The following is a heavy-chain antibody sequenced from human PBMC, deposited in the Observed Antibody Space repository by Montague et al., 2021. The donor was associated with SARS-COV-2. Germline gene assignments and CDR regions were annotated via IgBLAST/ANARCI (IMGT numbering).Heavy chain of an antibody. D-gene: IGHD5-18*01. CDR3: ARGSYGPDAFDF. CDR2: IYYSGST. CDR1: GGSISSYY. J-gene: IGHJ3*01. Sequence: SETLSLTCTVSGGSISSYYWSWIRQPPGKGLEWIGYIYYSGSTNYNPSLKSRVTISLDTSKNQFPLTLNSVPAADTAVYYCARGSYGPDAFDFWGQGTMVTVSS. V-gene: IGHV4-59*01.